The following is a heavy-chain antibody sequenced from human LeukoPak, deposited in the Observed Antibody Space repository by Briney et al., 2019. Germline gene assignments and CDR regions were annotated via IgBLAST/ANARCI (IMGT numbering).Heavy chain of an antibody. V-gene: IGHV3-74*01. CDR2: INSDGSST. CDR1: GFTFSSYW. CDR3: AGPSPFYGDFYYYYYMDV. Sequence: WGSLRLSCAASGFTFSSYWMHWVRQAPGKGLVWVSRINSDGSSTSYADSVKGRFTISRDNAKNTLYLQMNSLRAEDTAVYYCAGPSPFYGDFYYYYYMDVWGKGTTVTISS. D-gene: IGHD4-17*01. J-gene: IGHJ6*03.